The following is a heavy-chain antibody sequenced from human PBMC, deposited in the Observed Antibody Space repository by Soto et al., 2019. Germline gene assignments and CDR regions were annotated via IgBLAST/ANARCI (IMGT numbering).Heavy chain of an antibody. CDR3: ARGGWDGYSSEGGFDL. CDR2: INPAPGST. V-gene: IGHV1-46*01. CDR1: GFIFTNYY. J-gene: IGHJ4*02. D-gene: IGHD3-22*01. Sequence: QVQLVQSGAEVKKSGAAVKISCKTSGFIFTNYYLHWVRQAPGQGLEWMGLINPAPGSTNYAEKFQGRVTMTRDMSSNTVYMQLGRLTSEDTGIYYCARGGWDGYSSEGGFDLWGQGTHITVSS.